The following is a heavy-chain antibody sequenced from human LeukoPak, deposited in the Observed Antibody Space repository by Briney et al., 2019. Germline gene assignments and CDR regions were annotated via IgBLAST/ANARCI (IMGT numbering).Heavy chain of an antibody. V-gene: IGHV3-33*01. CDR2: IWYDGSDK. D-gene: IGHD6-19*01. CDR1: GFTFSCYG. CDR3: ARGVLSRVWYDGLFDY. Sequence: GRSLRLSCAASGFTFSCYGMHWVRQAPGKGLEWVAVIWYDGSDKYYADSVKGRFTISRDNSKNTLHLQMNSLRAEDTAVYYCARGVLSRVWYDGLFDYWGQGTLVTGSS. J-gene: IGHJ4*02.